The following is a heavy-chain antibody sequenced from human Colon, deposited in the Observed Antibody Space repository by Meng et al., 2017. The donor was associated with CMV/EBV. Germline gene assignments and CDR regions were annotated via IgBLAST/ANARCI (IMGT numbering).Heavy chain of an antibody. D-gene: IGHD6-13*01. CDR3: ARGGYSSSWNPYYYYYGMDV. V-gene: IGHV3-13*01. J-gene: IGHJ6*02. CDR2: IGTAGDT. Sequence: GESLKISCAASGFAFSSYEMNWVRQATGKGLEWVSAIGTAGDTYYPGSVKGRFTISRENAKNSLYLQMNSLRAGDTAVYYCARGGYSSSWNPYYYYYGMDVWGQGTTVTVSS. CDR1: GFAFSSYE.